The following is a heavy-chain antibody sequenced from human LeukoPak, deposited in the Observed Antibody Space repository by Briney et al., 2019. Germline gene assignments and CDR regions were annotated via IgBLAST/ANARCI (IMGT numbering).Heavy chain of an antibody. D-gene: IGHD6-13*01. J-gene: IGHJ4*02. CDR1: GFTFSSYG. CDR3: AKRGSIIAAAGYYFDY. V-gene: IGHV3-23*01. CDR2: ISGSGGST. Sequence: PGGSLRLSCGASGFTFSSYGMSWVRQAPGKGLEWVSTISGSGGSTYYADSVKGRFTISRDNSKNTLYLQMNSLRAEDTAIYYCAKRGSIIAAAGYYFDYWGQGTLVTVSS.